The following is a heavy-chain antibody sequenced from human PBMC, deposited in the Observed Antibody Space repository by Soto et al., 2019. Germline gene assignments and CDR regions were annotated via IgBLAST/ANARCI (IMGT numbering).Heavy chain of an antibody. D-gene: IGHD2-15*01. V-gene: IGHV5-51*01. CDR3: AIRYCSGGSCYHGDFDY. CDR2: IYPGDSDT. Sequence: PGESLQISCKGSGYSFTSYWIGWVRQMPGKGLEWMGIIYPGDSDTRYSPSFQGQVTISADKSISTAYLQWSSLKASDTAMYYCAIRYCSGGSCYHGDFDYWGQGTLVTVSS. CDR1: GYSFTSYW. J-gene: IGHJ4*02.